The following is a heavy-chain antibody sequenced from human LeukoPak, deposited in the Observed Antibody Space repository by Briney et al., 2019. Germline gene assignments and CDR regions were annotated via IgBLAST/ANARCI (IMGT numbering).Heavy chain of an antibody. CDR3: ARVNARFLEWLPKGIPNWFDP. Sequence: PSETLSLTCTVSGGSISSGDYYWSWIRQPPGKGLEWIGYIYYSGSTYYNPSLKNRITISVDTSKNQFSLKLSSETAADTAVYYCARVNARFLEWLPKGIPNWFDPWGQGTLVTVSS. V-gene: IGHV4-30-4*08. CDR2: IYYSGST. D-gene: IGHD3-3*01. J-gene: IGHJ5*02. CDR1: GGSISSGDYY.